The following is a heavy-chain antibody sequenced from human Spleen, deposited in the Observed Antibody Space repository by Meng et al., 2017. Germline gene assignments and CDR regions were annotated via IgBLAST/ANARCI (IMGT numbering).Heavy chain of an antibody. Sequence: GSLRLSCAVSGGSFSDYYWTWIRQPPGKGLEWVGEINHRGSTNYNPSLNSRVTISVDTSKSQFSLILSSVTAADTAVYYCARAVTTFPDYWGQGTLVTVSS. J-gene: IGHJ4*02. CDR3: ARAVTTFPDY. CDR1: GGSFSDYY. V-gene: IGHV4-34*01. CDR2: INHRGST. D-gene: IGHD4-17*01.